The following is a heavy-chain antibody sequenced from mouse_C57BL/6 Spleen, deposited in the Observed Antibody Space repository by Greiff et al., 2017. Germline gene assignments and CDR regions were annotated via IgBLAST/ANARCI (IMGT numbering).Heavy chain of an antibody. Sequence: EVKLMESGGGLVQPGGSMKLSCVASGFTFSNYWMNWVRQSPEKGLEWVAQIRLKSDNYATHYAASVKGRFTISRDDSKSSIYLQMNNLRAEDTGIYYCAGYITTVVADWYFDVWGTGTTVTVSS. V-gene: IGHV6-3*01. J-gene: IGHJ1*03. CDR2: IRLKSDNYAT. D-gene: IGHD1-1*01. CDR1: GFTFSNYW. CDR3: AGYITTVVADWYFDV.